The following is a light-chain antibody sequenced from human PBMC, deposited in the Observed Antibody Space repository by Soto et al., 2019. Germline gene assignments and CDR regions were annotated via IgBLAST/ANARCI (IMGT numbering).Light chain of an antibody. CDR1: SSNMGTNT. CDR2: SDN. CDR3: AAWDGSLNHIL. J-gene: IGLJ2*01. V-gene: IGLV1-44*01. Sequence: QAVVTQPPSASGTPGQRVTISCSGSSSNMGTNTVNWYQQLPRAAPKLLIYSDNQRPSGVPDRSSGSKSGTSASLAITGLQSEDEADYYCAAWDGSLNHILFGGGTKLTVL.